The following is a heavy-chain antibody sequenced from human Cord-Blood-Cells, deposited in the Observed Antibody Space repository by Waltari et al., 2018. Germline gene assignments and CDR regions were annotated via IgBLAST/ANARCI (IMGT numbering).Heavy chain of an antibody. J-gene: IGHJ6*02. V-gene: IGHV4-39*01. D-gene: IGHD3-22*01. Sequence: QLQLQESGPGLVKPSETLSLTCNVSGCSISSSSYYWGWIRQPPGKGMEWIGSIYYSGSTYYNPSLKSRVTISVDTSKNQFSLKLSSVTAADTAVYYCARIPYLSSGYYYYYYYGMDVWGQGTTVTVSS. CDR2: IYYSGST. CDR1: GCSISSSSYY. CDR3: ARIPYLSSGYYYYYYYGMDV.